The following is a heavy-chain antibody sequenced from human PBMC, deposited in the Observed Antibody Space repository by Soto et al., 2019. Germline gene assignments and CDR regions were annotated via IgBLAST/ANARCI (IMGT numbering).Heavy chain of an antibody. V-gene: IGHV1-69*12. CDR3: ARASSIAAAAYYYYYGMYG. J-gene: IGHJ6*02. D-gene: IGHD6-13*01. CDR2: IIPIFGTA. CDR1: GGTFRSYA. Sequence: QVQLVQSGAEVKKPGSSVKVSCKASGGTFRSYAISWVRHAPGQGLEWMGGIIPIFGTANYAQKFQGRVTITEDESTSTAYMELRRLRSEDTAVYYCARASSIAAAAYYYYYGMYGWGQGTTVTVSS.